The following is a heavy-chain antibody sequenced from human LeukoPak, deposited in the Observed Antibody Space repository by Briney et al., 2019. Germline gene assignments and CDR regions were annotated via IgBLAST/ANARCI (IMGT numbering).Heavy chain of an antibody. V-gene: IGHV1-58*01. CDR3: AAKYCTNGVCWDYFDY. Sequence: ASVKVSCKASGFTFTSSAVQWVRQARGQRLEWIGWIVVGSGNTNYAQKFQERVTITRDMSTSTAYMELSSLRSEDTAVYYCAAKYCTNGVCWDYFDYWGQGTLVTVSS. J-gene: IGHJ4*02. CDR1: GFTFTSSA. D-gene: IGHD2-8*01. CDR2: IVVGSGNT.